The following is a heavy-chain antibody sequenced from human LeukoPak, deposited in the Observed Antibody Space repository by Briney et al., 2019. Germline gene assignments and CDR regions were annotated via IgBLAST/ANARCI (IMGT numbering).Heavy chain of an antibody. CDR3: AKLSLSGRSQSADY. V-gene: IGHV3-23*01. Sequence: PGGSLRLSSVASGLTFNSHSMSWVRQAPGMGLEWVSVVSTNGDVTFYADSVKGRFTISRDNSKNTLFLQMNSLRAEDTAVYYCAKLSLSGRSQSADYWGQGTLVTVSS. CDR2: VSTNGDVT. CDR1: GLTFNSHS. D-gene: IGHD3-10*01. J-gene: IGHJ4*02.